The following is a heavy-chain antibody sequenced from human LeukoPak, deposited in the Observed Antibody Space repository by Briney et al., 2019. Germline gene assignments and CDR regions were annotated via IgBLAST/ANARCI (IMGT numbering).Heavy chain of an antibody. CDR3: ARRYYYDSSGYTEYYFDS. J-gene: IGHJ4*02. D-gene: IGHD3-22*01. CDR1: GYIFTSYW. V-gene: IGHV5-51*01. CDR2: IYPGDSDT. Sequence: GESLKISCKVSGYIFTSYWIAWVRQMPGKGLEWMGIIYPGDSDTRYSPSFQGQVTISADKSISTAYLQWSSLKASDTAMYYCARRYYYDSSGYTEYYFDSWGQGTLVTVSS.